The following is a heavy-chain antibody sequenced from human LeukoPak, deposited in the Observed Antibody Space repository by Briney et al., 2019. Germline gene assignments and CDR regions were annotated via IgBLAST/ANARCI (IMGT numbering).Heavy chain of an antibody. Sequence: PSETLSLTCTVSGGSISSGSYYWSWIRQPAGKGLEWIGRIYTSGSTNYNPSLKSRVTISVDTSKNQFSLKLSSVTAADTAVYYCARVLSDTAILLGYYYYYMDVWGKGTTVTVSS. CDR3: ARVLSDTAILLGYYYYYMDV. D-gene: IGHD5-18*01. CDR2: IYTSGST. CDR1: GGSISSGSYY. J-gene: IGHJ6*03. V-gene: IGHV4-61*02.